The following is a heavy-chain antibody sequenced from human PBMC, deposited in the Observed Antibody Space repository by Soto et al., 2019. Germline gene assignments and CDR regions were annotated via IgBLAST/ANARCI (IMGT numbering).Heavy chain of an antibody. V-gene: IGHV4-31*03. CDR2: IYYSGST. J-gene: IGHJ4*02. D-gene: IGHD6-6*01. Sequence: QVQLQESGPGLVKPSQTLSLTCTVSGGSISSGGYYWGWIRQHPGKGLEWIGYIYYSGSTYYNPSLKSRVTISVDTSKNQFSLKLSSVTAADTAVYYCARGGTSSSSSSYFDYWGQGTLVTVSS. CDR1: GGSISSGGYY. CDR3: ARGGTSSSSSSYFDY.